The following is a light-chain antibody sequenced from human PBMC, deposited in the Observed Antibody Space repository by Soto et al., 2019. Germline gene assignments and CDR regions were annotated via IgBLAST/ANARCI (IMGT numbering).Light chain of an antibody. Sequence: DIQMTQSPSTMSASVGDRVTITCRASQSISSWLAWYQQKPGKAPKLLIYDASSLESGVPSRFSGSGSGTEFTLTISSLQSEDFAVYYCQHYNNWPPWTFGQGTRLDIK. CDR3: QHYNNWPPWT. V-gene: IGKV1-5*01. J-gene: IGKJ5*01. CDR1: QSISSW. CDR2: DAS.